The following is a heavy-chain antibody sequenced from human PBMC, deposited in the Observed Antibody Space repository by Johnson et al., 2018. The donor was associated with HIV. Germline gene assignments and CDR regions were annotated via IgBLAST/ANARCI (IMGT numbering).Heavy chain of an antibody. V-gene: IGHV3-30*04. CDR2: VSYDGSER. D-gene: IGHD3-22*01. CDR1: GFSFSSYA. J-gene: IGHJ3*02. Sequence: QVQLVESGGGLVQPGRSLRLSCAASGFSFSSYAMHWVRQAPGKGLEWVAVVSYDGSERYYADSVKGLFTISRDNSKNTLYLQMNSLRAEDTALYYCARVSTMIVVARNDAFDIWGQGTMVTVSS. CDR3: ARVSTMIVVARNDAFDI.